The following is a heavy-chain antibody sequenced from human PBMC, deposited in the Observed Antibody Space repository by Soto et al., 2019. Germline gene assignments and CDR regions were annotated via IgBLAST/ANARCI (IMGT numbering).Heavy chain of an antibody. CDR1: GFTFSSYG. Sequence: QVQLVESGGGVVQPGRSLRLSCAASGFTFSSYGMHWVRQAPGKGLEWVAVIWYDGSNKYYADSVKGRFTISRDNSKNTLYLQMNSLRAEDTAVYYCARDAALPGGYSGYGDAFDIWGQGTVVTVSS. CDR2: IWYDGSNK. D-gene: IGHD5-12*01. V-gene: IGHV3-33*01. CDR3: ARDAALPGGYSGYGDAFDI. J-gene: IGHJ3*02.